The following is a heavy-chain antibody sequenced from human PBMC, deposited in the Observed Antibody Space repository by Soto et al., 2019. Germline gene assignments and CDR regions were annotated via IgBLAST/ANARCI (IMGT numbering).Heavy chain of an antibody. CDR1: GSTFSRRS. J-gene: IGHJ4*02. V-gene: IGHV1-69*01. D-gene: IGHD5-12*01. CDR2: ITPAFGTT. Sequence: QVHLVQSGAEVKKPGSSVKVSCQASGSTFSRRSITWVRQAPGQGHEWMGGITPAFGTTNFAQKFQGRVTITADESTSTAYLELSSLRAEDTAVYYCATWAGLVTYSGLIGPLDYWGQGTLVTVSS. CDR3: ATWAGLVTYSGLIGPLDY.